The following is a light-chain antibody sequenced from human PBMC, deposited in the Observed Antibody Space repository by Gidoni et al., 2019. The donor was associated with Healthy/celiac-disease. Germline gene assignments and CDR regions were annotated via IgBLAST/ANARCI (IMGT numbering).Light chain of an antibody. Sequence: EIVMTQSPATLYLSPGERATLSCRASQSVSSSHLSWYQQKPGQAPRLLIYGASTRATGIPARFSGSGSGTDFTLTISSLQPEDFAVYYCQQDYNLPWTFGQGTKVEIK. CDR2: GAS. CDR1: QSVSSSH. J-gene: IGKJ1*01. V-gene: IGKV3D-7*01. CDR3: QQDYNLPWT.